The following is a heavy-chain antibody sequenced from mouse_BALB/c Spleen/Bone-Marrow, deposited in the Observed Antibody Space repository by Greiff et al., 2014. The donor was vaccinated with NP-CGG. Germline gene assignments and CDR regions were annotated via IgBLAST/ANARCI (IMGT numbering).Heavy chain of an antibody. V-gene: IGHV1S56*01. CDR2: IYPGNVNT. J-gene: IGHJ4*01. Sequence: QVQLKESGPELVKPGASVRISCKASGYTFTSYYIHWVKQRPGQGLEWIGWIYPGNVNTKYNEKFKGMATLTADKSSSTAYMQLSSLTSEDSAVYFCARDTMDYWGQGTSVTVSS. CDR3: ARDTMDY. CDR1: GYTFTSYY.